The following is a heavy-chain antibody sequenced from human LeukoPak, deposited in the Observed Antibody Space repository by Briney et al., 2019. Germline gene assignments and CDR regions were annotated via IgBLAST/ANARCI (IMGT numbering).Heavy chain of an antibody. D-gene: IGHD4-17*01. J-gene: IGHJ6*03. Sequence: GGSLRLSCAASGFTFSDHYMDWVRQAPGKGLEWVGRTRDKPNSYTTEYAASVKGRFTISRDDSKNSLYLQMNSLKTEDTAVYYCARVTVTTGSYYYYLDVWGKGTTVTVSS. V-gene: IGHV3-72*01. CDR2: TRDKPNSYTT. CDR1: GFTFSDHY. CDR3: ARVTVTTGSYYYYLDV.